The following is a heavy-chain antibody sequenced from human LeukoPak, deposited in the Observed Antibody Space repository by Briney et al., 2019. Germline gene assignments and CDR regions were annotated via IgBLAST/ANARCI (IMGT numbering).Heavy chain of an antibody. V-gene: IGHV4-4*07. D-gene: IGHD3-16*01. CDR1: GGSISSYY. Sequence: SETLSLTCTVSGGSISSYYWSWIRQPAGKGLEWIGRIYTSGSTNYNPSLKSRVTISVDTSKNQFSLKLSSVTAADTAVYYCARGDTNTPAEHFQHWGQGTLVTVSS. CDR3: ARGDTNTPAEHFQH. J-gene: IGHJ1*01. CDR2: IYTSGST.